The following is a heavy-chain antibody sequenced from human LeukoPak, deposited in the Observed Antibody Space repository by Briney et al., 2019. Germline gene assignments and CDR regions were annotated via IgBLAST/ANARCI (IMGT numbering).Heavy chain of an antibody. V-gene: IGHV3-21*01. CDR2: ISSSSSYI. J-gene: IGHJ4*02. CDR1: GFTFSSYS. Sequence: GSLRLSCAASGFTFSSYSMNWVRQAPGKGLEWVSSISSSSSYIYYADSVKGRFTISRDNAKNSLYLQMNSLRAEDTAVYYCARDTRLSGWFDYWGQGTLVTVSS. CDR3: ARDTRLSGWFDY. D-gene: IGHD6-19*01.